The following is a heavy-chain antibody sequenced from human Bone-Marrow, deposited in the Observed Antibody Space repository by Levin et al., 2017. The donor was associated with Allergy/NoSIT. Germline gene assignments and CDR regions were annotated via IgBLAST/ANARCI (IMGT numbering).Heavy chain of an antibody. V-gene: IGHV3-23*01. Sequence: GGSLRLSCAASGFTFSSYAMSWVRQAPGKGLEWVSAISGSGGSTYYADSVKGRFTISRDNSKNTLYLQMNSLRAEDTAVYYCAKVGRTRAPSPRNYDFWSGYSFYYFDYWGQGTLVTVSS. D-gene: IGHD3-3*01. J-gene: IGHJ4*02. CDR1: GFTFSSYA. CDR3: AKVGRTRAPSPRNYDFWSGYSFYYFDY. CDR2: ISGSGGST.